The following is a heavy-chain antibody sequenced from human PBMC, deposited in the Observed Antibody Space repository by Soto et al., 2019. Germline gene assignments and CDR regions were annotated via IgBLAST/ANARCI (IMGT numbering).Heavy chain of an antibody. D-gene: IGHD3-22*01. V-gene: IGHV1-69*13. CDR3: ARGWATIDDSSGYSNTDYYYGMDV. Sequence: SVKVSCKASGGTFSSYAISWVRQAPGQGLEWMGGIIPIFGTANYAQKFQGRVTITADESRSTAYRELSSLRSEDTAVYYCARGWATIDDSSGYSNTDYYYGMDVWGQGTTVTVSS. J-gene: IGHJ6*02. CDR1: GGTFSSYA. CDR2: IIPIFGTA.